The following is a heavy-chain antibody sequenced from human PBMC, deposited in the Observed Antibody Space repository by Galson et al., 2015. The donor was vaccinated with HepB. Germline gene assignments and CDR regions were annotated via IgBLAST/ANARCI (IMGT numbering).Heavy chain of an antibody. J-gene: IGHJ6*02. CDR2: ISAYNGNT. CDR3: ARGGAPYCSGGSCSFADYYYYGMDV. Sequence: SVKVSCKASGYTFTSYGISWVRQAPGQGLEWMGWISAYNGNTNYAQKLQGRVTMTTDTSTSTAYMELRSLRSDDTAVYYCARGGAPYCSGGSCSFADYYYYGMDVWGQGTTVTVSS. V-gene: IGHV1-18*04. CDR1: GYTFTSYG. D-gene: IGHD2-15*01.